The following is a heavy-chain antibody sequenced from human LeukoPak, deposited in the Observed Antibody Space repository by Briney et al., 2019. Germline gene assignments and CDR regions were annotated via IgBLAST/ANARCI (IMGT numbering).Heavy chain of an antibody. D-gene: IGHD3-22*01. J-gene: IGHJ4*02. CDR1: GFTLSTYG. CDR3: ARDPSSGYYYYFDY. Sequence: GRSLRLSCAASGFTLSTYGMHWVRQAPGKGLEWVAMISHDGNSKQYADSVKGRFTISRDNSKSTMYVQMNSLRTEDTAVYYCARDPSSGYYYYFDYWGQGTLVTVSS. V-gene: IGHV3-30*03. CDR2: ISHDGNSK.